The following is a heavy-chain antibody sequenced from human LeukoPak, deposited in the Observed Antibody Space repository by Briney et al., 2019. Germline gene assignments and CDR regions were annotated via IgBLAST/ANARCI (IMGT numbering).Heavy chain of an antibody. CDR1: GFSFGTCA. CDR2: INHSGST. D-gene: IGHD3-10*01. J-gene: IGHJ6*02. Sequence: PGGSLRLSCAASGFSFGTCAMSWIRQPPGKGLEWIVEINHSGSTNYNPSLKSRVTISVDTSKNQFSLNLSSVTAADTAVYYCARARGGSYGSASYWGGFHYYAMDVWGQGTTVTVSS. CDR3: ARARGGSYGSASYWGGFHYYAMDV. V-gene: IGHV4-34*01.